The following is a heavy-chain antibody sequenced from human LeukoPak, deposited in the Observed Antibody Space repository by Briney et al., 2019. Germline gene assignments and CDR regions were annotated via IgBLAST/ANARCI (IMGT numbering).Heavy chain of an antibody. CDR3: ARAYSSSRYWNWFDP. CDR1: GYSISSGYY. CDR2: IYPTGST. V-gene: IGHV4-38-2*02. D-gene: IGHD6-13*01. Sequence: SETLSLTRTVSGYSISSGYYWGWIRQPPGEGLEWIGNIYPTGSTYYNPSLKSRVTISVDTSKNQFSLKVSSVSAADTAVYYCARAYSSSRYWNWFDPWGQGTLVTVST. J-gene: IGHJ5*02.